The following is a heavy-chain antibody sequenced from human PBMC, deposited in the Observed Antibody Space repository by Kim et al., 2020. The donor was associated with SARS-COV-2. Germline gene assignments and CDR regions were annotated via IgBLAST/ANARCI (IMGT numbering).Heavy chain of an antibody. J-gene: IGHJ4*02. Sequence: GGSLRLSCAASGFTFSSYGMHWVRQAPGKGLEWVAVIWYDGSNKYYADSVKGRFTISIDNSKNTLYLQMNSLRAEDTAVYYCAREGPWGVTSGGFDYWGQGTLVTVSS. V-gene: IGHV3-33*01. CDR3: AREGPWGVTSGGFDY. CDR2: IWYDGSNK. D-gene: IGHD2-2*01. CDR1: GFTFSSYG.